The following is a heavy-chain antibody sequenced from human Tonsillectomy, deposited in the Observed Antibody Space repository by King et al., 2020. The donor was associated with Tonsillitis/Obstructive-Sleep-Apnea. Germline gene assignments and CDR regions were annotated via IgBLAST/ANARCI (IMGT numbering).Heavy chain of an antibody. CDR1: GGSFSGYY. CDR3: ARGHTAMWYFDY. Sequence: VQLQQWGAGLLKPSETLSLTCAVYGGSFSGYYWSWIRQPPGKGLEWIGENNHSGITNYNPTLKSRVTISLDTSKNQFSLKLSSLTAADTAVYYCARGHTAMWYFDYWGQGTLVTVSS. D-gene: IGHD5-18*01. V-gene: IGHV4-34*01. J-gene: IGHJ4*02. CDR2: NNHSGIT.